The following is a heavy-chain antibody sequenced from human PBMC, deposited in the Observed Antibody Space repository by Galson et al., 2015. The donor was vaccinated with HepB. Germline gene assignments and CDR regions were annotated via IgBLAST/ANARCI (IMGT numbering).Heavy chain of an antibody. CDR3: ARPTTKAYSDWLNYFDY. J-gene: IGHJ4*02. D-gene: IGHD3-9*01. CDR1: GYTFTNNA. Sequence: SVKVSCKASGYTFTNNAMHWVRQAPGQRLEWMGWINAGNGNTKYSQKFQGRVTITRDTSASTVYMELSSLRSEDTAVYYCARPTTKAYSDWLNYFDYWGQGTLVTVSS. CDR2: INAGNGNT. V-gene: IGHV1-3*01.